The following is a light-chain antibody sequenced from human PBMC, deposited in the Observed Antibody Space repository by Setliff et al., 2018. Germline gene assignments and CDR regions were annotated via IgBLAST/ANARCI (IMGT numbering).Light chain of an antibody. Sequence: QSVLTQPPSASGSPGQSVTISCTGTGIYFRRYDYVSWYQQHPGKPPKLLLYEVKKRPSGVPVRFSGSKSDNTASLTVSGLQAEDEADYYCSSHGGSNNWSVFGSGTKVTVL. V-gene: IGLV2-8*01. CDR3: SSHGGSNNWSV. J-gene: IGLJ1*01. CDR1: GIYFRRYDY. CDR2: EVK.